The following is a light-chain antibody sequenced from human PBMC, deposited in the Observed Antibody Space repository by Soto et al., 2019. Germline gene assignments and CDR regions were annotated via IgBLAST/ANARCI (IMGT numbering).Light chain of an antibody. CDR1: SPNLWAGYD. CDR3: QSYDSSLSAYV. V-gene: IGLV1-40*01. J-gene: IGLJ1*01. CDR2: GNS. Sequence: SVLAQPPSVSGAPGQKVTISRPGSSPNLWAGYDLHWYHQLPGTAPKLLLYGNSNPPSGVPDRFSGSKSGTSAFLAIPWLQAEDEADYYCQSYDSSLSAYVFGTGTKVTVL.